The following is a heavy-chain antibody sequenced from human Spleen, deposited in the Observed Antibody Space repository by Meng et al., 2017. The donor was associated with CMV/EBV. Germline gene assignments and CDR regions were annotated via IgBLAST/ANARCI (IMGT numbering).Heavy chain of an antibody. Sequence: GGSLRLSCAASGFIASSDNMNWARQSPGKGLEWVSILYIDGSTSYAASVKGRFTISRDNSKNTLNLQMNSLRDEDTAIYYCARALDHDYHDYYFDHWGQGTLVTVSS. D-gene: IGHD4-17*01. CDR1: GFIASSDN. CDR3: ARALDHDYHDYYFDH. V-gene: IGHV3-53*01. CDR2: LYIDGST. J-gene: IGHJ4*02.